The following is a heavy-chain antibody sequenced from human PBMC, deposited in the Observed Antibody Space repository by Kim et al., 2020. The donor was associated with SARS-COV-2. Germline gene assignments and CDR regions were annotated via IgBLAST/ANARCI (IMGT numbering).Heavy chain of an antibody. CDR3: AREYCSSTSCYFEHGY. Sequence: ASVKVSCKASGYTFTSYAMNWVRQAPGQGLEWMGWINTNTGNPTYAQGFTGRFVFSLDTSVSTAYLQISSLKAEDTAVYYCAREYCSSTSCYFEHGYWGQGTLVTVSS. CDR2: INTNTGNP. V-gene: IGHV7-4-1*02. D-gene: IGHD2-2*01. J-gene: IGHJ4*02. CDR1: GYTFTSYA.